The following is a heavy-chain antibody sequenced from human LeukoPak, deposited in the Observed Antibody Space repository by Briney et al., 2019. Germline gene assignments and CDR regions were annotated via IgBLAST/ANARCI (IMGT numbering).Heavy chain of an antibody. CDR2: INWNGGST. CDR1: GFTFSSYA. CDR3: ARRGYCSNTTCYDYYYYYMDV. J-gene: IGHJ6*03. V-gene: IGHV3-20*04. Sequence: SGGSLRLSCEASGFTFSSYAMSWVRQAPGKGLEWVSGINWNGGSTGYADSVKGRFTISRDNAKNSLYLQMNSLRAEDTALYYCARRGYCSNTTCYDYYYYYMDVWGKGTTVTVSS. D-gene: IGHD2-2*01.